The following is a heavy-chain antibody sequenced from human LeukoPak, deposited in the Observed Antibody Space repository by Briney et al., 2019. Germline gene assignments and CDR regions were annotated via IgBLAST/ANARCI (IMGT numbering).Heavy chain of an antibody. CDR1: GYTFTGYY. CDR3: ARVRWELRSFDY. Sequence: ASVTVSCKASGYTFTGYYMHWVRQAPGQGLEWMGRINPNSGGTNYAQKFQGRVTMTRDTSISTAYMELSRLRSDDTAVYYCARVRWELRSFDYWGQGTLVTVSS. J-gene: IGHJ4*02. V-gene: IGHV1-2*06. CDR2: INPNSGGT. D-gene: IGHD1-26*01.